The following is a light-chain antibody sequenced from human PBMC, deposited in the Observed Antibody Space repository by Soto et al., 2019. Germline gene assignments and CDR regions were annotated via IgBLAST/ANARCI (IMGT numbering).Light chain of an antibody. V-gene: IGLV2-23*02. Sequence: QPVLTQPASVSGSHGQSLTISCTGTSSDVGSYNLVSWYQQHPGKAPKLMIYEVSKRPSGVSNRFSGSKSGNTASLTISGLQAEDEADYYCCSYAGSTPYVFGTGTKVTV. CDR1: SSDVGSYNL. J-gene: IGLJ1*01. CDR3: CSYAGSTPYV. CDR2: EVS.